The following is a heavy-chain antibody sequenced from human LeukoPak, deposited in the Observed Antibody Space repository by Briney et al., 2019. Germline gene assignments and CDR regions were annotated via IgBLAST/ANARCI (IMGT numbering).Heavy chain of an antibody. CDR3: ARHDRRTSMVLDPFDL. CDR1: RGSIGSYD. J-gene: IGHJ3*01. CDR2: IYHTGAT. V-gene: IGHV4-59*08. D-gene: IGHD5-18*01. Sequence: PSETLSLTCTVSRGSIGSYDWSWVRQPPGKGLEWLGTIYHTGATNYNPSLKTRLTISVHLSKNQFSLHLNSMTAADTALYYCARHDRRTSMVLDPFDLWGQGTMVTVSS.